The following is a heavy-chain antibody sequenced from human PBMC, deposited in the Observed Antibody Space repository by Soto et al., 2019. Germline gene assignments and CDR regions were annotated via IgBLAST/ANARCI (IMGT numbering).Heavy chain of an antibody. CDR3: ARRYRSRFGY. D-gene: IGHD1-26*01. CDR1: GGSISSYY. V-gene: IGHV4-59*08. J-gene: IGHJ4*02. Sequence: XETLSLTCTVSGGSISSYYWSWIRQPPGKGLEWIGYIYYSGSTNYNPSLKSRVTISVDTSKNQFSLKLNSMTAADTAVYYCARRYRSRFGYWGQGSLVPVSS. CDR2: IYYSGST.